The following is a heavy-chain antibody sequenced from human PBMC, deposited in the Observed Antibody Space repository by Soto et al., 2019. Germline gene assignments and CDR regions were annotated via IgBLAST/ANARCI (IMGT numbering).Heavy chain of an antibody. J-gene: IGHJ4*02. CDR2: ISSSSSYI. CDR1: GFTFSSYS. D-gene: IGHD3-22*01. V-gene: IGHV3-21*01. CDR3: ARGRVTYYYDSSGYYSYFDY. Sequence: GGSLRLSCAASGFTFSSYSMNWVRQAPGKGLEWVSSISSSSSYIYYADSVKGRFTISRDNAKNSLYLQMNSLRAEDTAVYYCARGRVTYYYDSSGYYSYFDYWGQGTPVTVSS.